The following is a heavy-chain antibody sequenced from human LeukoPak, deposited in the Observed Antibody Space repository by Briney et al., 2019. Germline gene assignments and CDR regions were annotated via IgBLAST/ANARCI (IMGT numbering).Heavy chain of an antibody. Sequence: PGGSLRLSCAASGFTFSSYGMHWVRQAPGKGLEWVRSVSYDAGNKYFADSVKGRFTISRDNSKNTLYLQMNSLRAEDTAVYYCAKDSTLQVSTCDYWGQGTLVTVSS. V-gene: IGHV3-30*18. J-gene: IGHJ4*02. CDR3: AKDSTLQVSTCDY. CDR1: GFTFSSYG. D-gene: IGHD5/OR15-5a*01. CDR2: VSYDAGNK.